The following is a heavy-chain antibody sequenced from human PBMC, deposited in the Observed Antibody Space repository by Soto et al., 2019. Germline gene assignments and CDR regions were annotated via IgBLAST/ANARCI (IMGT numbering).Heavy chain of an antibody. J-gene: IGHJ6*02. Sequence: SVKVSCKASGGTFSSYAISWVRQAPGQGLEWMGGIIPIFGTANYAQKFQGRVTITADESTGTAYMELSSLRSEDTAVYYCAVSRYYYGSGSYYTYGMDVWGQGTTVTVSS. D-gene: IGHD3-10*01. CDR2: IIPIFGTA. CDR3: AVSRYYYGSGSYYTYGMDV. V-gene: IGHV1-69*13. CDR1: GGTFSSYA.